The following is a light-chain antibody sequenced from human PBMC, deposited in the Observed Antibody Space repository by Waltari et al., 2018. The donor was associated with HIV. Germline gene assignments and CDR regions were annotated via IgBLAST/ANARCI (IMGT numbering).Light chain of an antibody. CDR3: QQYVTTLYS. CDR2: GAS. J-gene: IGKJ2*03. V-gene: IGKV3-20*01. CDR1: QTVSNNY. Sequence: EIVLTQSPGTLSLSPGGRATLSCRASQTVSNNYLAWYYQNPGQAPRLLIYGASTRATGIPDRFSGSGSGTDFTLTISRLEPEDFAVYYCQQYVTTLYSFGQGTKLEIK.